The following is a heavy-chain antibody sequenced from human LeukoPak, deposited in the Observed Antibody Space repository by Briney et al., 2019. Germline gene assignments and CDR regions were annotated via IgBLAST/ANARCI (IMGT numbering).Heavy chain of an antibody. D-gene: IGHD5-18*01. Sequence: GGSLRLSCAASGFTFSSYAMSWVRQAPGKGLEWVSAISGSGGSTYYADSVKGRFTIFRDNSKNTLYLQMNSLRAEDTAVYYCAKGGAAMVRSYFDYWGQGTLVTVSS. CDR3: AKGGAAMVRSYFDY. J-gene: IGHJ4*02. V-gene: IGHV3-23*01. CDR2: ISGSGGST. CDR1: GFTFSSYA.